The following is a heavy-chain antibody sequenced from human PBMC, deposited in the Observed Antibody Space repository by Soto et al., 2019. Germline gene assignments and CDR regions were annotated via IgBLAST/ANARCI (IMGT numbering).Heavy chain of an antibody. J-gene: IGHJ5*02. V-gene: IGHV2-70*01. CDR2: IDWDDDK. CDR1: GFSLSATGMC. Sequence: SGPTLVNPTQTLTLTCTFSGFSLSATGMCVSWIRQPPGKALEWLSLIDWDDDKYYSTSLRTRLTISKDTSKNQVVLTMTNMEPGDEATYLYSRTRGDGWLGDWFDPWGQGTLVTVSS. CDR3: SRTRGDGWLGDWFDP. D-gene: IGHD3-10*01.